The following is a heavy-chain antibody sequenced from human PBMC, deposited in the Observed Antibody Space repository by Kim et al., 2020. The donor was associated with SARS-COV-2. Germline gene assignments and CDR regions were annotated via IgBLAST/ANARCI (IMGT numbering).Heavy chain of an antibody. Sequence: GGSLRLSCAASGFTFSSYSMNWVRQAPGKGLEWVSSISSSSSYIYYADSVKGRFTISRDNAKNSLYLQMNSLRAEDTAVYYCARENLDDYGDYDDYWGQGTLVTVSS. CDR3: ARENLDDYGDYDDY. D-gene: IGHD4-17*01. J-gene: IGHJ4*02. CDR1: GFTFSSYS. V-gene: IGHV3-21*01. CDR2: ISSSSSYI.